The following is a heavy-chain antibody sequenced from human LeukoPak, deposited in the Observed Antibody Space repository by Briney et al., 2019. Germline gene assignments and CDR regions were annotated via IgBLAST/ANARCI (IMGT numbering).Heavy chain of an antibody. J-gene: IGHJ1*01. Sequence: ASVKVSCKASGYTFTSYDINWVRQATGQGLEWMGWMNPNSGNTGYAQKFQGRVTMTRNTSTSTAYMELSSLRSEDTAVYYCARPVVGYCSGGSCYSAEYFQHWGQGTLVTVSS. V-gene: IGHV1-8*01. D-gene: IGHD2-15*01. CDR3: ARPVVGYCSGGSCYSAEYFQH. CDR2: MNPNSGNT. CDR1: GYTFTSYD.